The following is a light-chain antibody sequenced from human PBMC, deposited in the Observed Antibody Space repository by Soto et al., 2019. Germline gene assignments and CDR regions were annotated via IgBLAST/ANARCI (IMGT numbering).Light chain of an antibody. CDR1: SSNIGAGYE. CDR2: GNT. Sequence: QSVLTQPPSVSGAPGQRVTISCTGSSSNIGAGYEVHWFQQLPGTAPKLLIYGNTNRPSGVPDRFSGSKSDTSASLAIIGLQPEDEADYYCQSYDSSLSVLYVFGTGTKVTVL. J-gene: IGLJ1*01. CDR3: QSYDSSLSVLYV. V-gene: IGLV1-40*01.